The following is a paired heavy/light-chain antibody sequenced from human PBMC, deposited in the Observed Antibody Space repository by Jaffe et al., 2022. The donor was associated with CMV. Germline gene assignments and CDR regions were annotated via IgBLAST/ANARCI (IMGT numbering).Heavy chain of an antibody. J-gene: IGHJ3*02. Sequence: QVQLQESGPGLVKPSETLSLTCNVSGVSIISYYWSWIRQPPGKGLEWIGYVHYTGNTNYNPSLKSRVTMSVDRPKDQFSLSLTSVTGADTAVYYCAGGRWQGAFDIWGQGTMVTVSS. CDR3: AGGRWQGAFDI. CDR1: GVSIISYY. D-gene: IGHD3-16*01. CDR2: VHYTGNT. V-gene: IGHV4-59*01.
Light chain of an antibody. CDR2: WAS. V-gene: IGKV4-1*01. CDR3: QQYYSTPFT. J-gene: IGKJ3*01. Sequence: DIVMTQSPDSLAVSLGERATINCKSSQTILYSSNNKNYLAWYQQKPGQSPKLLIYWASTRESGVPGRFSGSGSGTDFTLTITSLQAEDVAVYYCQQYYSTPFTFGPGTKVDIK. CDR1: QTILYSSNNKNY.